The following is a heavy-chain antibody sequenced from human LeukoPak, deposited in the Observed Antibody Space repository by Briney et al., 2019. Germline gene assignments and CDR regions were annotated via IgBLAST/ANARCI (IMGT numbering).Heavy chain of an antibody. CDR2: INHSGST. D-gene: IGHD6-19*01. CDR3: ARGRNSGWLGYYFDY. J-gene: IGHJ4*02. Sequence: PSETLSLTCAVYGGSFSGYYWIWIRQPPGKGLEWIGEINHSGSTNYNPSLKSRVTISVDTSKNQFSLKLSSVTAADTAVYYCARGRNSGWLGYYFDYWGQGTLVTVSS. CDR1: GGSFSGYY. V-gene: IGHV4-34*01.